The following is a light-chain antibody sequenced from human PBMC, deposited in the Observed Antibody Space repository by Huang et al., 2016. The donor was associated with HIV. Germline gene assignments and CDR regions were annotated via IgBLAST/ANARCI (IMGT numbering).Light chain of an antibody. Sequence: EIVMTQSPATVSVSPGETATLSCRASQSVFHNLAWYQHKPGQATRLLIYGASTRATGIPARVSGSGSGTDFTLTISSLQSEDFAVYYCHQYEAWPPWTFGQGTKVEIK. V-gene: IGKV3-15*01. CDR3: HQYEAWPPWT. CDR2: GAS. J-gene: IGKJ1*01. CDR1: QSVFHN.